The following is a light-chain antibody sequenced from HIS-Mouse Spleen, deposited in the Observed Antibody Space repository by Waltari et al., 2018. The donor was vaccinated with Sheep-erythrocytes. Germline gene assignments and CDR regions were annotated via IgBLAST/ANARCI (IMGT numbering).Light chain of an antibody. J-gene: IGLJ1*01. CDR2: DVS. CDR3: CSYAGSYNHV. CDR1: SSDVGGYNY. V-gene: IGLV2-11*01. Sequence: PRSVSGSPGQSVTISCTGTSSDVGGYNYVSWYQQHPGKAPKLMIYDVSKRPSGVPDRFSGSKSGNTASLTISGLQAEDEDDYYCCSYAGSYNHVFATGTKVTVL.